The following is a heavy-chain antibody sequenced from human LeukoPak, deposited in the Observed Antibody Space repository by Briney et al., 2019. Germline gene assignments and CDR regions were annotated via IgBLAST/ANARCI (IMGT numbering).Heavy chain of an antibody. CDR2: IYYSGST. V-gene: IGHV4-59*01. CDR1: GGSISSYY. Sequence: SETLSLTCTVSGGSISSYYWSWIRQPPGKGLEWIGYIYYSGSTNYNPSLKSRVTISVDTSKNQFSLKLSSVTAADTAVYYCARDLRIHYYDSSGYFDYWGQGTLVTVSS. CDR3: ARDLRIHYYDSSGYFDY. J-gene: IGHJ4*02. D-gene: IGHD3-22*01.